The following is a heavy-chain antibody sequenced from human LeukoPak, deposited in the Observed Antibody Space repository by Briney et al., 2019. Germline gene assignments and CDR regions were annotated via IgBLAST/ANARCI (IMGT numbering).Heavy chain of an antibody. V-gene: IGHV3-33*01. D-gene: IGHD2-2*01. J-gene: IGHJ3*02. Sequence: GGSLRLSCAASGFTFSSYGMHWVRQAPGKGLEWVAVILSDGSKEFHTDSVKGRFTISRDNAKNSLYLQMNSLRAEDTAVYYCARVLGYCSSTSCSQAGAFDIWGQGTMVTVSS. CDR3: ARVLGYCSSTSCSQAGAFDI. CDR2: ILSDGSKE. CDR1: GFTFSSYG.